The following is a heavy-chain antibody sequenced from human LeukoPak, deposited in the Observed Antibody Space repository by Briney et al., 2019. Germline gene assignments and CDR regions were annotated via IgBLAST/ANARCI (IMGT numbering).Heavy chain of an antibody. Sequence: GASVKVSCKASGYTFTGYYMHWVRQAPGQGLEWMGWINPNSGGTNYAQKFQGRVTMTRDTSISTAYMELSRLRSDDTAVYYCAREFGTGYDFWSGYYPYWGQGTLVTVSS. J-gene: IGHJ4*02. CDR1: GYTFTGYY. V-gene: IGHV1-2*02. CDR2: INPNSGGT. CDR3: AREFGTGYDFWSGYYPY. D-gene: IGHD3-3*01.